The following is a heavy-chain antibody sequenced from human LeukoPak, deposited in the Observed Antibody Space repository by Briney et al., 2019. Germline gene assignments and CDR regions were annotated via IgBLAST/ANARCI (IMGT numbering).Heavy chain of an antibody. D-gene: IGHD2-2*02. V-gene: IGHV1-69*13. CDR3: ARLRYCSGTSCYNSALDI. Sequence: SVKVSCKASGGTFSSYAISWVRQAPGQGLEWMGTIIPIFGTANYAQKFQGRLTITADESTSTAYMELSSLRSEDTAVYYCARLRYCSGTSCYNSALDIWGQGTMVTVSS. J-gene: IGHJ3*02. CDR2: IIPIFGTA. CDR1: GGTFSSYA.